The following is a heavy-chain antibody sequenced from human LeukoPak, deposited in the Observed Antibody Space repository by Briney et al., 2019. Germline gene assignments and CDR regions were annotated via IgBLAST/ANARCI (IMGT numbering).Heavy chain of an antibody. Sequence: GGSPRLSCVASGFTFSSEWMSWVRQAPGKGLEWVTNINQDGSQKYYEDSVKGRFTVSRDNAKNSSYLHMNGLRADDTAIYYCARDHDGKDCWGQGTLVTVSS. CDR2: INQDGSQK. CDR3: ARDHDGKDC. CDR1: GFTFSSEW. D-gene: IGHD1-1*01. V-gene: IGHV3-7*01. J-gene: IGHJ4*02.